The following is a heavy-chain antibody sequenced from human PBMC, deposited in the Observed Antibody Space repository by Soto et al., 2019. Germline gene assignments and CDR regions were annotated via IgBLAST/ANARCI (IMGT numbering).Heavy chain of an antibody. D-gene: IGHD3-16*01. CDR2: ISHSGST. J-gene: IGHJ6*02. V-gene: IGHV4-34*01. CDR1: GGSFNGYH. Sequence: SETLSLTCDVYGGSFNGYHWSWIRQPPGKGLEWIGEISHSGSTDYNPSLKSRVTISVDTSKNQFSLRVTSVTAAGTAVYYCARGGDDYDYGVDVWGQGTTVTVSS. CDR3: ARGGDDYDYGVDV.